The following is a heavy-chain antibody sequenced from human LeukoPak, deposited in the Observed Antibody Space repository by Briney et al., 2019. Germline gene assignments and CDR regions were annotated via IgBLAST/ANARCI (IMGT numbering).Heavy chain of an antibody. CDR1: GFVFRSYG. Sequence: GGSLRLSCAASGFVFRSYGMHWVRQAPGKGLEWVAVIWYDGSNDKYADSAKGRFTISRDNAKNTLYLQMNSLRAEDTAVYYCARSYSSWYGYWGQGTLVTVSS. D-gene: IGHD6-13*01. V-gene: IGHV3-33*01. CDR3: ARSYSSWYGY. J-gene: IGHJ4*02. CDR2: IWYDGSND.